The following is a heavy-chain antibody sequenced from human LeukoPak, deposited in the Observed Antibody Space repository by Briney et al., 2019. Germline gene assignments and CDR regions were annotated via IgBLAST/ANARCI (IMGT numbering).Heavy chain of an antibody. V-gene: IGHV7-4-1*02. Sequence: ASVKVSCKASGYTFTGYYMHWVRQAPGQGLEWMGRINTNTGNPTYAQDFTGRFVFSLDTSARTAYLQISSLKAEDTAVYYCARVFAADYYFYGMDVWGQGTTVTVSS. D-gene: IGHD6-13*01. J-gene: IGHJ6*02. CDR2: INTNTGNP. CDR1: GYTFTGYY. CDR3: ARVFAADYYFYGMDV.